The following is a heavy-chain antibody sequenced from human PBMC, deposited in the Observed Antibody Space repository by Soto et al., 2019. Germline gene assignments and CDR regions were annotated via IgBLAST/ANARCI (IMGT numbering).Heavy chain of an antibody. J-gene: IGHJ4*02. V-gene: IGHV1-69*02. D-gene: IGHD3-10*01. CDR1: GDTFNFYT. Sequence: QVQLVQSGAEVKKPGSSVNVSCKASGDTFNFYTVNWVRQAPGLGLEWMGRFNPILSFSNSALKFQGRVTLTADKSTSTAYMVLSSLRSEDTAIYYCATSFGSGSRAFDYWGQGALVTVSS. CDR2: FNPILSFS. CDR3: ATSFGSGSRAFDY.